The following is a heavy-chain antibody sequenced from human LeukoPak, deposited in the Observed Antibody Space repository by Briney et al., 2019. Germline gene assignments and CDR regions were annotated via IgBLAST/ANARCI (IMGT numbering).Heavy chain of an antibody. CDR2: ISTDGNRA. Sequence: GGSLRLSCAASGFTFSDYWMHWVRQTPGKGLVWVSGISTDGNRANYADSMRGRFTLSRDNAKNILYLQMNSLRAEDTAVYYCARELGRPANWGQGTLVTVSS. J-gene: IGHJ4*02. CDR3: ARELGRPAN. V-gene: IGHV3-74*01. D-gene: IGHD2-15*01. CDR1: GFTFSDYW.